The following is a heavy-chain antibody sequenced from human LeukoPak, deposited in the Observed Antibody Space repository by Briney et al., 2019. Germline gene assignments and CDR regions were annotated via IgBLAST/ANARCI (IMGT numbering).Heavy chain of an antibody. CDR1: GGSFSGYY. V-gene: IGHV4-34*01. CDR3: ARGTGIVATIDTPPFDY. D-gene: IGHD5-12*01. Sequence: PSETLSLTCAVSGGSFSGYYWNWIRQPPGKGLEWIGEINHSGSTNYNPSLKSRVTISVDTSKDQFSLKLSSVTAADTAMYYCARGTGIVATIDTPPFDYWGQGTLVTVSS. J-gene: IGHJ4*02. CDR2: INHSGST.